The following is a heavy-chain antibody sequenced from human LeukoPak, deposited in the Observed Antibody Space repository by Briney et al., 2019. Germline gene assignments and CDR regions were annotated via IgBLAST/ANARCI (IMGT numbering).Heavy chain of an antibody. CDR3: ITPLPYSAQ. V-gene: IGHV3-15*07. CDR1: GLTFADAW. Sequence: GGSLRLSCVASGLTFADAWMNWVRQAPGKGLEWVGRIKPKTDGETTEYAAPVKDRFSISRDDSKSMMYLQMNSLKTEDTAVYYCITPLPYSAQGGQGTLVTVSS. CDR2: IKPKTDGETT. J-gene: IGHJ4*02. D-gene: IGHD2-21*01.